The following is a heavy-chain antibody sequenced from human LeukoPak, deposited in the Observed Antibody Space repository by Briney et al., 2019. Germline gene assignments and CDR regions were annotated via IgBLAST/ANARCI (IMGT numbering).Heavy chain of an antibody. CDR2: ISENGGTT. J-gene: IGHJ4*02. V-gene: IGHV3-23*01. CDR1: GFTFSSYA. CDR3: AKGKASDY. Sequence: PGGSLRLSCAASGFTFSSYALSWVRQAPGKGLEWVSGISENGGTTFYADSVKGRFTITRDNSKNTLYVQMNSLRGEDTAVYYCAKGKASDYWGQGTLVIVSS.